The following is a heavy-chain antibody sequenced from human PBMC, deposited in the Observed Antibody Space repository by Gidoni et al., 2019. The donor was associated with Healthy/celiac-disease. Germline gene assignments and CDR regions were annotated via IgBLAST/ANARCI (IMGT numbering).Heavy chain of an antibody. CDR2: ISGSGGST. CDR3: AKNGDILTGYYKEGYFDY. J-gene: IGHJ4*02. D-gene: IGHD3-9*01. CDR1: GFTFSRYA. V-gene: IGHV3-23*01. Sequence: EVQLLESGGGLVQPGGSLRLSCAASGFTFSRYAMSWVRQAPGKGLEWVSAISGSGGSTYYADSVKGRFTISRDNSKNTLYLQMNSLRAEDTAVYYCAKNGDILTGYYKEGYFDYWGQGTLVTVSS.